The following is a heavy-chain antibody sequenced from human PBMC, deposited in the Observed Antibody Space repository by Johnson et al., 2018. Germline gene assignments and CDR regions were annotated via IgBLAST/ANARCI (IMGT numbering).Heavy chain of an antibody. D-gene: IGHD4-17*01. CDR2: IYSGGST. Sequence: VQLQESGGGLVQPGGSLRLSCAASGFTVSSNYMSWVRQAPGKGLEWVSVIYSGGSTYYADSVKGRFTISRDNSKNTLYLQMNSLRAEDTAVYYCARDDYGWTGAFDIWGQGTMVTVSS. J-gene: IGHJ3*02. V-gene: IGHV3-66*02. CDR3: ARDDYGWTGAFDI. CDR1: GFTVSSNY.